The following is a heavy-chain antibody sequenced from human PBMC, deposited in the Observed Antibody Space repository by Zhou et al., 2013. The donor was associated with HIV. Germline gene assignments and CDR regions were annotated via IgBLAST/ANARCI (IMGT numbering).Heavy chain of an antibody. CDR2: VRPYNGDT. CDR3: ARAPTGGRSYFDY. V-gene: IGHV1-18*01. D-gene: IGHD3-10*01. CDR1: GYIFNQYG. J-gene: IGHJ4*02. Sequence: QVELMQSGTEVKKPGASVKVSCKPSGYIFNQYGLHWVRQAPGQRPEWMGWVRPYNGDTDYSEKFQGRLTLRKDTDTGTAYMELKSLTSDDTALYFCARAPTGGRSYFDYWGQGTLVSVSS.